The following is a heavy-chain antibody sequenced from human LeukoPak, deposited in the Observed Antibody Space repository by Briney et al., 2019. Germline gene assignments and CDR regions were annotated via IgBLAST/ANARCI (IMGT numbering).Heavy chain of an antibody. CDR1: GGSISSYY. Sequence: SETLSLTCSVSGGSISSYYCSWIRQPPGKGLEWMGYIYYSGSTYYNPSLKSRDTISVDTSKNPFSLKLSSVTAADTAVYYCAREGYSSGNDAFDIWGQGTMVTVSS. V-gene: IGHV4-59*06. J-gene: IGHJ3*02. CDR3: AREGYSSGNDAFDI. D-gene: IGHD6-19*01. CDR2: IYYSGST.